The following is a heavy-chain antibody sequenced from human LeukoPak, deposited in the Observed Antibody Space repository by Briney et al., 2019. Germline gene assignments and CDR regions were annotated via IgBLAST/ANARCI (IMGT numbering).Heavy chain of an antibody. V-gene: IGHV3-7*01. Sequence: GGSLRLSCAASGFTFRSYGMHWVRQTPGKGLEWVANIKQDGSQKFYLDSVKGRFTISRDNGNNSLYLHMSRLRVEDTAVYYCARDLKGFNLWGQGALVTVSS. CDR2: IKQDGSQK. CDR1: GFTFRSYG. CDR3: ARDLKGFNL. J-gene: IGHJ5*02.